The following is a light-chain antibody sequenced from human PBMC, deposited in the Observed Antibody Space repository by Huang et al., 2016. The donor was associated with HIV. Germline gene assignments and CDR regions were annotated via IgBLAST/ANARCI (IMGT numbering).Light chain of an antibody. J-gene: IGKJ2*01. CDR3: MQTLKTPPYT. V-gene: IGKV2-28*01. CDR2: LTS. CDR1: QSLLHSNGDND. Sequence: DVVMTQSPLSLPVNPGEPASISCRSSQSLLHSNGDNDLNWYMQKPGQSPQILIYLTSNRASGDPDRFNGNGSDTDFTLKINRVEAADVRVYYCMQTLKTPPYTVGQGTKLEIK.